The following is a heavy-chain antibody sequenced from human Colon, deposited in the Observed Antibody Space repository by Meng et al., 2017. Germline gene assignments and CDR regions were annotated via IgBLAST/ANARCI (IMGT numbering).Heavy chain of an antibody. CDR2: INPNSGGT. CDR1: AYSFTTYY. Sequence: ASVMVSCKTSAYSFTTYYIHWVRQAPGQGLEWMGRINPNSGGTNYAQKFQGRVTMTRDTSSSTAYMELSSLRSDDTAVYYCARGYLVTVPTAPNAGYWGQGTLVTVSS. J-gene: IGHJ4*02. V-gene: IGHV1-2*06. CDR3: ARGYLVTVPTAPNAGY. D-gene: IGHD2-2*01.